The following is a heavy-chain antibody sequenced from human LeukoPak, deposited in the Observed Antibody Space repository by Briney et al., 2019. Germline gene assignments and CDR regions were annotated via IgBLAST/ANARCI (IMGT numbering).Heavy chain of an antibody. J-gene: IGHJ3*02. CDR1: GYTFTGYY. CDR2: INPNSGGT. Sequence: ASVKVSCKASGYTFTGYYMHWVRQAPGQGLEWMGWINPNSGGTNYAQKFQGRVTMTRDTSISTAYMELSRLRSDDTAVYYCSRDSGWSRYFDIWGQGTMVTVSS. D-gene: IGHD6-19*01. V-gene: IGHV1-2*02. CDR3: SRDSGWSRYFDI.